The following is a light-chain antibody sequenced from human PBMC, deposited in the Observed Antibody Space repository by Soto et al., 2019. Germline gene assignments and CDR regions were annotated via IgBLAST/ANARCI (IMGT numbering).Light chain of an antibody. CDR2: EVS. CDR3: SSYTTSTTLVV. J-gene: IGLJ2*01. CDR1: SSDVGDYDY. V-gene: IGLV2-14*01. Sequence: QSVLTQPASVSGSPGQSITISCTGSSSDVGDYDYVSWYQHHPGKAPKLMIYEVSNRPSGVSNRFSGSKSDNTASLTISGLQAEDEADYYCSSYTTSTTLVVFGGGTQLTVL.